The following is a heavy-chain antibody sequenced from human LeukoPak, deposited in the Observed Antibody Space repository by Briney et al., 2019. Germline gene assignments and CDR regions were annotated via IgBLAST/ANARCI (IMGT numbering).Heavy chain of an antibody. CDR3: ARQRDYADYLDAFDV. CDR2: SYYSGST. CDR1: GGSISSTTYY. D-gene: IGHD4-17*01. J-gene: IGHJ3*01. Sequence: KPSETLSLTCTVSGGSISSTTYYWARIRQPPGKALEWIGSSYYSGSTYYNPSLKSRVTISVDTSKNQFSLKLSSVTAADTAVYYCARQRDYADYLDAFDVWGQGTMVTVSS. V-gene: IGHV4-39*01.